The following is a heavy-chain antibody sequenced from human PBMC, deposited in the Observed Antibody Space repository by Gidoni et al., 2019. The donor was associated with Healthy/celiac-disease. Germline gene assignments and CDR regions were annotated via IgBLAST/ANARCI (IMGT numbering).Heavy chain of an antibody. J-gene: IGHJ4*02. Sequence: QVQLQESGPGLVKPSETLSLTCTVSGGSISSYYWSWIRQPPGKGLEWIGYIYYSGSTNYNPSLKSRVTISVDTSKNQFSLKLSSVTAADTAVYYCARDKGTMVRGMRVYYFDYWGQGTLVTVSS. CDR1: GGSISSYY. V-gene: IGHV4-59*01. D-gene: IGHD3-10*01. CDR2: IYYSGST. CDR3: ARDKGTMVRGMRVYYFDY.